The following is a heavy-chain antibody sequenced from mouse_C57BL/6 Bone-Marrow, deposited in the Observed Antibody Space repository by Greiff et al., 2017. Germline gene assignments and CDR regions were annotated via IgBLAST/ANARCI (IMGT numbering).Heavy chain of an antibody. CDR2: ISDGGSYT. Sequence: EVKVVESGGGLVKPGGSLKLSCAASGFTFSSYAMSWVRQTPEKRLEWVATISDGGSYTYYPDNVKGRFTISRDNAKNNLYLQMSHLKSEDTAMYYCAGGYLYAMDYWGQGTSGTVSS. J-gene: IGHJ4*01. D-gene: IGHD2-2*01. CDR3: AGGYLYAMDY. CDR1: GFTFSSYA. V-gene: IGHV5-4*03.